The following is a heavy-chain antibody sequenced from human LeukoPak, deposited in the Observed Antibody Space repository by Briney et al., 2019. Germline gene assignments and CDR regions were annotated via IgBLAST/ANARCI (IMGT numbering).Heavy chain of an antibody. CDR1: GGSFSDYY. V-gene: IGHV4-34*01. D-gene: IGHD3-22*01. CDR2: INHSGST. CDR3: ARHSISMIVVVVERFDY. Sequence: SETLSLTCAVYGGSFSDYYWTWIRQPPGKGLEWIGEINHSGSTNYNPSLKSRVTISVDTSKNQLSLKLNSVTAADTAVYYCARHSISMIVVVVERFDYWGQGTLVTVSS. J-gene: IGHJ4*02.